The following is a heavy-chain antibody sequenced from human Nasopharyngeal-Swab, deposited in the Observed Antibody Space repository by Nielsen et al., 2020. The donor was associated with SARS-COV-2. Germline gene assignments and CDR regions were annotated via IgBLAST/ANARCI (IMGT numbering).Heavy chain of an antibody. D-gene: IGHD6-19*01. CDR2: ISWNSGSI. V-gene: IGHV3-9*01. CDR3: HGAVAGHYYGMDV. J-gene: IGHJ6*02. Sequence: SLKISCAASGFTFDDYAMHWVRQVPGKGLEWVSGISWNSGSIGYADSVKGRFTISRDNAKNSLYLQMNSLRAEDTALYYCHGAVAGHYYGMDVWGQGTTVTVSS. CDR1: GFTFDDYA.